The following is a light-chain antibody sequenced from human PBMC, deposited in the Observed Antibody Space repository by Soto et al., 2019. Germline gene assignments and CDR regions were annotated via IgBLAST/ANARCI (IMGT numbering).Light chain of an antibody. CDR1: STDVGAYNY. J-gene: IGLJ3*02. CDR2: EVS. V-gene: IGLV2-14*01. CDR3: CSFTSTTTGV. Sequence: QSALTQPPSASGSPGQSVTISCTGTSTDVGAYNYVSWYQQHPGKAPKLMIYEVSHRPSGVSNRFSGSKSGNTASLTISGLQAEDEADYYCCSFTSTTTGVFGGGTKVTVL.